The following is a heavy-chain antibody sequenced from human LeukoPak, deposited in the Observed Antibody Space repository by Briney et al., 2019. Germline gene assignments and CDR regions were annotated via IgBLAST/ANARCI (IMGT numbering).Heavy chain of an antibody. CDR1: GFTFSSYA. CDR2: ISGSGGST. J-gene: IGHJ3*02. D-gene: IGHD3-3*01. Sequence: PGGSLRLSCAASGFTFSSYAMSWVRQAPGKGLEWVSAISGSGGSTYYADSVKGRFTISRDNSKNTLYLQMNSLRAEDTAVYYCAKVRYDFWSGWDAFDIWGQGTMVTVSS. V-gene: IGHV3-23*01. CDR3: AKVRYDFWSGWDAFDI.